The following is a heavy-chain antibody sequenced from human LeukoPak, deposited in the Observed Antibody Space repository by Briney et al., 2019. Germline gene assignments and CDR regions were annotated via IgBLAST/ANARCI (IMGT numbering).Heavy chain of an antibody. CDR1: GFTVSSNY. CDR3: ASLWFGEFRNPRWDDAFDI. J-gene: IGHJ3*02. CDR2: IYSGGST. D-gene: IGHD3-10*01. Sequence: GGSLRLSCAASGFTVSSNYMSWVRQAPGKGLEWVSVIYSGGSTYYADSVKGRFTISRDNSKNTLYLQMNSLRAEDTAVYYCASLWFGEFRNPRWDDAFDIWGQGTMVTVSS. V-gene: IGHV3-53*01.